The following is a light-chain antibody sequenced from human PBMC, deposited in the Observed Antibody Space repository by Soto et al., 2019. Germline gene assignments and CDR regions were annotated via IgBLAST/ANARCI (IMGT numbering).Light chain of an antibody. J-gene: IGLJ2*01. CDR3: QSADSSGTNVV. V-gene: IGLV3-25*03. Sequence: SYELTQPPSVSVSPGQTARITCSGDALPKHYAYWYQQKPGQAPVLGIYKDSERPSGIPERFSGSSSGTTVTLTISGVQAEDEADYYCQSADSSGTNVVFGGGTKITVL. CDR1: ALPKHY. CDR2: KDS.